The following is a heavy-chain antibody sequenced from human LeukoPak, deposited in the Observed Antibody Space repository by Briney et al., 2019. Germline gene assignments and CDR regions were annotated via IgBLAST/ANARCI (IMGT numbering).Heavy chain of an antibody. V-gene: IGHV1-18*01. CDR3: ARDGTTSEHDDSWSSLLWGLDY. D-gene: IGHD3-3*01. CDR1: GYTFNKYG. J-gene: IGHJ4*02. CDR2: ISWYRANT. Sequence: GASVRVSCKASGYTFNKYGISWVRQAPGQGLEWMGWISWYRANTNYAQNLKDRVTMTRDTSASSLYMEMRSLRSDDTAVYYCARDGTTSEHDDSWSSLLWGLDYWGQGTLVTVSS.